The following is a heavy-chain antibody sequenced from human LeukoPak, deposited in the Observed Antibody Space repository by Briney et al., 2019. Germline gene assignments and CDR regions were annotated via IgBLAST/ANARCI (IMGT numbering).Heavy chain of an antibody. V-gene: IGHV3-53*01. CDR1: GFIVSNKY. CDR2: IYNNGRT. J-gene: IGHJ5*02. CDR3: AKLKRNWFDP. Sequence: GGSLRLSCAASGFIVSNKYMTWVRQAPGKGLEYVSLIYNNGRTYYADSVKGRYTISRDNSKNTLYLQMNSLRVEDTAVYYCAKLKRNWFDPWGQGTLVTVSS.